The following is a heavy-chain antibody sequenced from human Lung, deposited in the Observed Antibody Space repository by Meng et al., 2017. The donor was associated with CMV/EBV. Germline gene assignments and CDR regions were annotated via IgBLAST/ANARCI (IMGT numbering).Heavy chain of an antibody. Sequence: SXTLSLTCAVHGESFSGYSWSWIRQPPGKGLEWIGEISHSGITNYNPSLKSRVTISLDTSKNQFSLKLNSVAAADTAVFYCARTLPPARGHRLAYWGQGTLVTVSS. D-gene: IGHD1-14*01. CDR1: GESFSGYS. CDR3: ARTLPPARGHRLAY. V-gene: IGHV4-34*01. CDR2: ISHSGIT. J-gene: IGHJ4*02.